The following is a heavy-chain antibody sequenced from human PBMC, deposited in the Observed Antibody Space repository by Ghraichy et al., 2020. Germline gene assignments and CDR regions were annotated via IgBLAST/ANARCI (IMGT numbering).Heavy chain of an antibody. V-gene: IGHV3-30-3*01. D-gene: IGHD5-12*01. J-gene: IGHJ3*02. CDR1: GFTFSSYA. CDR2: ISYDGSNK. Sequence: GGSLRLSCAASGFTFSSYAMHWVRQAPGKGLEWVAVISYDGSNKYYADSVKGRFTISRDNSKNTLYLQMNSLRAEDTAVYYCARRYGGYSPGAAFDIWGQGTMVTVSS. CDR3: ARRYGGYSPGAAFDI.